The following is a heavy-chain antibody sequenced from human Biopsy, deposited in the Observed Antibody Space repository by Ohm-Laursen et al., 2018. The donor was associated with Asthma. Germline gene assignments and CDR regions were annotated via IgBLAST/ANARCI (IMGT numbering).Heavy chain of an antibody. V-gene: IGHV3-30*01. Sequence: SLSLSCSASGFSFSNFALHWVRQAPGKVLEWVVVISKDASTQDYADSVKGRFTMARDNSKNTLDLQMNSLREEDTAVYYCVRDGTDDAFDIWGQGTVVSVSS. CDR2: ISKDASTQ. CDR1: GFSFSNFA. D-gene: IGHD1-1*01. CDR3: VRDGTDDAFDI. J-gene: IGHJ3*02.